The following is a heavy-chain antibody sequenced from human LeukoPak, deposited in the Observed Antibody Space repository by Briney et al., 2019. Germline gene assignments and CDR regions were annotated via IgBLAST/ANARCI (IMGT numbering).Heavy chain of an antibody. CDR1: GGTFSSYA. Sequence: ASGKVSCKASGGTFSSYAISWVRQAPGQGLEWMGGIIPIFGTANYAQKFQGRVTITTDESTSTAYMELSSLRSEDTAVYYCARDLGGGNSYYYYYYMDVWGKGTTVTVSS. V-gene: IGHV1-69*05. CDR2: IIPIFGTA. J-gene: IGHJ6*03. D-gene: IGHD4-23*01. CDR3: ARDLGGGNSYYYYYYMDV.